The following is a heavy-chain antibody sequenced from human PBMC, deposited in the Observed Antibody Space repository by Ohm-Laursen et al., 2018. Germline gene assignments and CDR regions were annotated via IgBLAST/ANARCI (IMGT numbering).Heavy chain of an antibody. Sequence: PTQTLTLTFTFSGFSLSTTGMSVSWIRQPPGKALEWLARIDWDDDKYYSTSLKTRLTISKDTSKNQVVLTMTTMDPVDTATYYCAHFIGRPGVGWFLSPYDSWGQGTLVTVSS. D-gene: IGHD3-22*01. CDR3: AHFIGRPGVGWFLSPYDS. CDR2: IDWDDDK. V-gene: IGHV2-70*11. CDR1: GFSLSTTGMS. J-gene: IGHJ4*02.